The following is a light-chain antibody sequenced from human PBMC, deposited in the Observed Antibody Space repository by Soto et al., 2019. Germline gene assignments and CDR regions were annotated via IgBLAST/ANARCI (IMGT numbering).Light chain of an antibody. J-gene: IGLJ2*01. CDR3: VSYTSTNTKV. CDR1: SSDVGGYNY. CDR2: DVS. Sequence: QSALTQPASVSGSPGQSITISCTGTSSDVGGYNYVSWYQQHPGKAPKLMIYDVSNRPSGVSTRFSGSKSGNTASLTISGLQAEDEADYYCVSYTSTNTKVFGGGTQLTVL. V-gene: IGLV2-14*01.